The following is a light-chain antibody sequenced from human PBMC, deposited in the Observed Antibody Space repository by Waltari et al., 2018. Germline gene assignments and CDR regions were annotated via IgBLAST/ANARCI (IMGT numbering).Light chain of an antibody. V-gene: IGKV3-20*01. CDR2: GAS. CDR1: HRLGKSY. J-gene: IGKJ2*01. Sequence: VLTQSPGTFSLSPGDSASLPCQASHRLGKSYVAWYQHKPGQAPRLVIYGASSRAASIPDRFSGSGSGTDFTLTISRLEPEDFAVYYCQQYASSVLYTFGQGTKLEIK. CDR3: QQYASSVLYT.